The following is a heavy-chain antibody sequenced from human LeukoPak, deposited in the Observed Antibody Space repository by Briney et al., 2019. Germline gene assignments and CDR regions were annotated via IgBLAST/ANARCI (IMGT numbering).Heavy chain of an antibody. V-gene: IGHV3-74*01. CDR3: ARDRYYYYYMDV. J-gene: IGHJ6*03. CDR1: GFTFSSYW. CDR2: INSDGSST. Sequence: QPGGSLRLSCAASGFTFSSYWMHWVRQAPGKGLVWVSRINSDGSSTSYTDSVKGRFTISRDNAKNALYLQMNSLRAEDTAVYYCARDRYYYYYMDVWGKGTRVTVSS.